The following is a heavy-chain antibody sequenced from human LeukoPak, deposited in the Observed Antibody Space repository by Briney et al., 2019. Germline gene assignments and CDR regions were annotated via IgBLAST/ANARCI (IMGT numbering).Heavy chain of an antibody. CDR1: GFTFSDYY. J-gene: IGHJ4*02. D-gene: IGHD3-22*01. V-gene: IGHV3-11*01. Sequence: GGSLRLSCAASGFTFSDYYMSWIRRAPGKGLEWVSYISSSGSTIYYADSVKGRFTISRDNAKNSLYLQMNSLRAEDTAVYYCARDNYYDSSGYLGYWGQGTLVTVSS. CDR2: ISSSGSTI. CDR3: ARDNYYDSSGYLGY.